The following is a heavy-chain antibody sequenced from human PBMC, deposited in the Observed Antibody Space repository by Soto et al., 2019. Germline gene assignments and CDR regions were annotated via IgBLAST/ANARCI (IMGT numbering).Heavy chain of an antibody. J-gene: IGHJ3*02. CDR1: GYTFTSYA. Sequence: QVQLVQSGAEVKKPGASVKVSCKASGYTFTSYAMHWVRQAPGQRLEWMGWINAGNGNTKYSQKLQGRVTITRDTSASTAYMELSSLRSEDTAVYYCARLTYYDFWSGAFDIWGQGTMVTVSS. CDR3: ARLTYYDFWSGAFDI. D-gene: IGHD3-3*01. CDR2: INAGNGNT. V-gene: IGHV1-3*01.